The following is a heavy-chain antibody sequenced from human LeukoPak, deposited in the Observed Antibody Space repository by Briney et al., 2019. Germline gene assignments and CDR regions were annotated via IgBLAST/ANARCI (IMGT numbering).Heavy chain of an antibody. CDR3: ARELYSSGYHDAFDI. D-gene: IGHD3-22*01. Sequence: SETLSLTCAVYGGSFSGYYWSWIRQPPGKGLEWIGEINHSGSTNYNPSLKSRVTISVDTSKNQFSLKLSSGTAADTAVYYCARELYSSGYHDAFDIWGQGTMVTVSS. CDR1: GGSFSGYY. V-gene: IGHV4-34*01. CDR2: INHSGST. J-gene: IGHJ3*02.